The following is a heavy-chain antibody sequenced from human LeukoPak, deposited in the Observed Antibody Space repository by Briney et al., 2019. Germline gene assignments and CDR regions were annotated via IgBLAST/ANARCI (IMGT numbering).Heavy chain of an antibody. CDR3: ATVAGARGGSYYFDY. CDR1: GYTLTELS. D-gene: IGHD6-19*01. J-gene: IGHJ4*02. V-gene: IGHV1-24*01. CDR2: FDPEDGET. Sequence: ASVKVSCKVSGYTLTELSMHWVRQAPGKGLEWMGGFDPEDGETIYAQKFQGRVTMTEDTSTDTAYMELSSLRSEDTAVYYCATVAGARGGSYYFDYWGQGTLVTVSS.